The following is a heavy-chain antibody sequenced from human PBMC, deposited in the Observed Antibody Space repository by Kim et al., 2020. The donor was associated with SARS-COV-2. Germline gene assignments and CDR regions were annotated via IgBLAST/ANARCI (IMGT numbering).Heavy chain of an antibody. Sequence: SETLSLTCAVSGGSFSGYYWSWIRQPPGKGLEWVGKIGHSGSTNYNPSPMSRGTILSDKSKNQSSLMLRSVPAADTAVSYCSREEAAGMVNYFDSWGQGT. D-gene: IGHD6-13*01. J-gene: IGHJ4*02. CDR3: SREEAAGMVNYFDS. CDR2: IGHSGST. V-gene: IGHV4-34*01. CDR1: GGSFSGYY.